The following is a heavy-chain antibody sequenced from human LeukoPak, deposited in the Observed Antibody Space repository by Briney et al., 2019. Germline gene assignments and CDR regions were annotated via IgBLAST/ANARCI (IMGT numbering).Heavy chain of an antibody. D-gene: IGHD3-3*01. J-gene: IGHJ4*02. CDR1: GYTFTGYY. CDR2: INPNSGGT. CDR3: ARNREPITIFGVAILGD. V-gene: IGHV1-2*06. Sequence: ASVKVSCKASGYTFTGYYMHWVRQAPGQGLEWMGRINPNSGGTNYAQKFQGRVTMTRDTSISTAYMELSRLRSDDTAVYYCARNREPITIFGVAILGDWGQGTLVTVSS.